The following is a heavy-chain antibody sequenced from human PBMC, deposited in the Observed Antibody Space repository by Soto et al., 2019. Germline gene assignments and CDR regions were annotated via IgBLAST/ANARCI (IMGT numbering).Heavy chain of an antibody. CDR3: AKSGGPPASLDVYFDY. D-gene: IGHD2-2*01. CDR1: GFTFASYT. Sequence: EVQLLESGGGMVQSGESLRLSCAASGFTFASYTMTWVRQAPGKGLEWVSTINSGGDTTYYSDSVKGRFTISRDSPKNTLFLLMTSLRAEDTAVYYCAKSGGPPASLDVYFDYWGQGTLVTVSS. CDR2: INSGGDTT. J-gene: IGHJ4*02. V-gene: IGHV3-23*01.